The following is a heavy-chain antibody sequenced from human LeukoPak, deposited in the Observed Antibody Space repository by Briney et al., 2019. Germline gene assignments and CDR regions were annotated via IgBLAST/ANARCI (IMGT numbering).Heavy chain of an antibody. CDR1: GGSISSYY. V-gene: IGHV4-59*01. CDR3: ASFGSRLYNWFDP. Sequence: SETLSLTCTVSGGSISSYYWSWIRQPPGKGLEWIGYIYYSGSTNYNPSLKSRVTISVDTSKNQFSLKLSSVTAADTAVYYCASFGSRLYNWFDPWGQGTLVTVSS. J-gene: IGHJ5*02. CDR2: IYYSGST. D-gene: IGHD3-10*01.